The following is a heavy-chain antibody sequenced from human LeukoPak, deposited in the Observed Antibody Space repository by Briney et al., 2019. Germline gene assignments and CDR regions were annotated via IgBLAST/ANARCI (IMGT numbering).Heavy chain of an antibody. CDR3: ARDLDGSGGNWFDP. Sequence: SETLSLTCTVSGYSISSGYYWGWIRQPPGKGLEWIGGIYHSGSTYYNPSLKSRVTISVDTSKNQFSLKLSSVTAADTAVYYCARDLDGSGGNWFDPWGQGTLVTVSS. D-gene: IGHD3-10*01. V-gene: IGHV4-38-2*02. CDR1: GYSISSGYY. J-gene: IGHJ5*02. CDR2: IYHSGST.